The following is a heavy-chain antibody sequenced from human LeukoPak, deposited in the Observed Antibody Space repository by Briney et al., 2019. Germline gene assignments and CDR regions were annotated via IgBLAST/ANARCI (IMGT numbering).Heavy chain of an antibody. CDR3: ARPANLYYASDAFDI. Sequence: ASVKVSCKASGYSFTNYAINWVRQAPGQGLEWMGWVSGYTGNTNYAQKFQGRVTTTANTSTNTASMELRSLRSDDTAVYYCARPANLYYASDAFDIWGQGTMVTVSS. J-gene: IGHJ3*02. V-gene: IGHV1-18*01. CDR2: VSGYTGNT. D-gene: IGHD3-16*01. CDR1: GYSFTNYA.